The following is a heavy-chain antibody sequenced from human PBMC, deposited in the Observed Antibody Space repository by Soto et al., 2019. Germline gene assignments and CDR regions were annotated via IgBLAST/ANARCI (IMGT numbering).Heavy chain of an antibody. CDR3: ARSLYYYDSSGYYSGAFDI. V-gene: IGHV3-11*01. CDR2: ISSSGSTI. D-gene: IGHD3-22*01. Sequence: GGSLRLSCAASGFTFSDYYMSWIRQAPGKGLEWVSYISSSGSTIYYADSVKGRFTIPRDNAKNSLYLQMNSLRAEDTAVYYCARSLYYYDSSGYYSGAFDIWGQGTMVTVS. CDR1: GFTFSDYY. J-gene: IGHJ3*02.